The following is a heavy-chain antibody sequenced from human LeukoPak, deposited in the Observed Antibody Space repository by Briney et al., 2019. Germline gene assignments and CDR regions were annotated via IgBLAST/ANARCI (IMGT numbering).Heavy chain of an antibody. J-gene: IGHJ6*02. CDR3: ARDIPGIAVAGYMDV. CDR1: GYTFTGYY. V-gene: IGHV1-2*02. Sequence: ASVKVSCKASGYTFTGYYMHWVRQAPGQGLEWMGWINPNSGGTNYAQKFQGRVTMTRDTSTSTVYMELSSLRSEDTAVYYCARDIPGIAVAGYMDVWGQGTTVTVSS. CDR2: INPNSGGT. D-gene: IGHD6-19*01.